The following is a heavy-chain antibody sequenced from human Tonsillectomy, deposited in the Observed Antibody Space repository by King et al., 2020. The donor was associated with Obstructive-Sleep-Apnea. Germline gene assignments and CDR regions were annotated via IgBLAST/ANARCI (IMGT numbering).Heavy chain of an antibody. D-gene: IGHD3-10*01. Sequence: VQLQESGPGLVKPSETLSLTCTVSGDSISSYYWSWIRQPPGKGLEWIGYFFYSGSTNYNPTLKSRVTIYVDTSKNQFPLKLSSVTAADTAVYYCARQGYYGSGRYFDLWGRGTLVTVSS. V-gene: IGHV4-59*08. CDR2: FFYSGST. CDR3: ARQGYYGSGRYFDL. CDR1: GDSISSYY. J-gene: IGHJ2*01.